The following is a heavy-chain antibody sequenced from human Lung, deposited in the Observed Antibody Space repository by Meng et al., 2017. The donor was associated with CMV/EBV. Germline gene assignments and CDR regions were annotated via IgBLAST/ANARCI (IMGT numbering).Heavy chain of an antibody. Sequence: SXXVSXKASGGSLSISWVRQAPGQGLEWVGGIRPILGRANYAQKFQGRVTISADKFTTTAYMELSSLRSEDTAVYYCARWIFGLAVGNFGLDVWGQGTAVTGAS. V-gene: IGHV1-69*10. CDR2: IRPILGRA. J-gene: IGHJ6*02. CDR3: ARWIFGLAVGNFGLDV. D-gene: IGHD3/OR15-3a*01. CDR1: GGSLS.